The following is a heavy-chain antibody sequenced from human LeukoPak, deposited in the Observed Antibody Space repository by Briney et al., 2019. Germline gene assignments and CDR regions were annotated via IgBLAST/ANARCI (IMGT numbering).Heavy chain of an antibody. Sequence: GGYLRLSCAASGFTFSRYWMTWVRQAPGKGLEWVANIKEDGSEKYYVDSVKGRFTVSRDNAKNSLYLQMNSPRAEDTAVYYCARGDSSGSIFDYWGQGTLVTVSS. CDR2: IKEDGSEK. D-gene: IGHD3-22*01. CDR3: ARGDSSGSIFDY. J-gene: IGHJ4*02. CDR1: GFTFSRYW. V-gene: IGHV3-7*01.